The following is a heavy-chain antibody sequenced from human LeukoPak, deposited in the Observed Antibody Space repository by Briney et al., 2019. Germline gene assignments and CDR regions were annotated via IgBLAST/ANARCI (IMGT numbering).Heavy chain of an antibody. CDR1: GFTFSRHW. V-gene: IGHV3-7*01. D-gene: IGHD2/OR15-2a*01. CDR2: IKKDGSER. J-gene: IGHJ4*02. Sequence: GGSLRLSCAPSGFTFSRHWMSWVRQAPGKGPEWVANIKKDGSERYYVDAVKGRFTICRDNARNPQHLQMNSLTDEDTAVYYWARDGGHSTDFDYWGQGTLVTVS. CDR3: ARDGGHSTDFDY.